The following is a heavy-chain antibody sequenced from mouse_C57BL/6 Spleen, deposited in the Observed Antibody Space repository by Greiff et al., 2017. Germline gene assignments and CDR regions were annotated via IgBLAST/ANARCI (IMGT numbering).Heavy chain of an antibody. D-gene: IGHD2-5*01. V-gene: IGHV14-4*01. J-gene: IGHJ2*01. CDR3: TVSNGGY. Sequence: VQLQQSGAELVRPGASVKLSCTASGFNIKDDYMHWVKQRPEQGLEWSGWIDPENGDTEYASKFQGKATITADTSSNTAYLQLSSLTSEDTAVYYCTVSNGGYWGQGTTLTVSS. CDR1: GFNIKDDY. CDR2: IDPENGDT.